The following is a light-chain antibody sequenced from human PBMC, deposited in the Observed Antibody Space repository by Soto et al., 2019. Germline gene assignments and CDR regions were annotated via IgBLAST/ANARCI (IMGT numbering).Light chain of an antibody. V-gene: IGKV1-9*01. CDR3: QQLNRFPRT. CDR1: QDISSY. CDR2: AAS. Sequence: DIQLTQSPSFLSASVGDRVTITCRASQDISSYLAWYQHRPGKVPRFLTHAASTLQSGVPSRFSATGSGTTFTLTISSLQTEDIATYYCQQLNRFPRTFGQGTKVEV. J-gene: IGKJ1*01.